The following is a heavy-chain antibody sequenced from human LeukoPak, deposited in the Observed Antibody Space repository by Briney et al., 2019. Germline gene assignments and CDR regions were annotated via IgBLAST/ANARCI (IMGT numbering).Heavy chain of an antibody. D-gene: IGHD5-24*01. CDR3: ARDFRTQLDGYSPPYHFDY. CDR1: GFTFSTHS. J-gene: IGHJ4*02. CDR2: ISSGSSHI. V-gene: IGHV3-21*01. Sequence: GGSLRLSCAAFGFTFSTHSMSWVRQAPGKRLEWVSSISSGSSHIYYADSMKGRFTVSRDNAKNSLFLQMNSLRAEDTAVYYCARDFRTQLDGYSPPYHFDYWGQGALVTVSS.